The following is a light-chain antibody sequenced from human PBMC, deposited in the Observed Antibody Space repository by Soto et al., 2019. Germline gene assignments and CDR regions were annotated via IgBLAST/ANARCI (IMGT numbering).Light chain of an antibody. V-gene: IGKV3-20*01. CDR2: GAS. Sequence: EIVLTQSPGTLSLSPGERATLSCRASQRVSSSYLAWYQQKPGQAPRLLIYGASSRATGIPDRFSGSGSGTDFTLTISRLEPEDFAVYYCQQYGSSPRGFGQGTKVEIK. CDR3: QQYGSSPRG. J-gene: IGKJ1*01. CDR1: QRVSSSY.